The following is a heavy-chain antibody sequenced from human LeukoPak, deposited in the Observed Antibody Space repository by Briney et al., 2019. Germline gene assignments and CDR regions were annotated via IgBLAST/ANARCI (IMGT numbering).Heavy chain of an antibody. J-gene: IGHJ6*03. CDR1: GGSISSGDYY. Sequence: SETLSLTCTVSGGSISSGDYYWSWIRQPPGKGLEWIGYIYYSGSTYYNPSLKSRVTISVDTSKNQFSLKLSSVTAADTAVYYCARDLGYYYMDVWGKGTTVTVSS. CDR2: IYYSGST. V-gene: IGHV4-30-4*02. CDR3: ARDLGYYYMDV.